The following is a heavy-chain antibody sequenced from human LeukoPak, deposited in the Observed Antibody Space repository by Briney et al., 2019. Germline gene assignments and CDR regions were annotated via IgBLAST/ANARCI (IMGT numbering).Heavy chain of an antibody. CDR2: ISSSSSYI. Sequence: GGSLRLSCAASGFTFSSYTMNWVRQAPGKGLEWVSSISSSSSYIFYADSVRGRFTISRDNAKNSLYLQMNSLRAEDTAVYYCARAKTGSGTYFDPWGQGTLVTVSS. D-gene: IGHD4/OR15-4a*01. CDR1: GFTFSSYT. CDR3: ARAKTGSGTYFDP. J-gene: IGHJ5*02. V-gene: IGHV3-21*01.